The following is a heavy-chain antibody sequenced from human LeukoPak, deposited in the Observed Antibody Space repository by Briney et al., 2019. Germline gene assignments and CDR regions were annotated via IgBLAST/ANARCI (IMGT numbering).Heavy chain of an antibody. CDR1: GYTFTSYG. J-gene: IGHJ3*02. CDR3: ARVRNYYDSSAQGAFDAFDI. CDR2: ISAYNGNT. D-gene: IGHD3-22*01. Sequence: ASVKVSCKASGYTFTSYGISWVRQAPGQGLEWMGWISAYNGNTNYAQKLQGRVTMTTDTSTSTAYMELRSLRSDDTAVYYCARVRNYYDSSAQGAFDAFDIWGQGTMVTVSS. V-gene: IGHV1-18*01.